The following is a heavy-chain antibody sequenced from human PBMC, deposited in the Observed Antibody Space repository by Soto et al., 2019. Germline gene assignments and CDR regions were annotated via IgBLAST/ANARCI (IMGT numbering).Heavy chain of an antibody. Sequence: TLPETLSLTCSVSGGSISGSYWSWIRQSPGKGLEWLGYVYYTGSTNYSPSLRSRVSISVDTSKNEFSLRLSSVTAADTAVYFCARSVAVPGAHIDYWGQGTQVTVSS. CDR3: ARSVAVPGAHIDY. CDR1: GGSISGSY. J-gene: IGHJ4*02. D-gene: IGHD6-19*01. CDR2: VYYTGST. V-gene: IGHV4-59*01.